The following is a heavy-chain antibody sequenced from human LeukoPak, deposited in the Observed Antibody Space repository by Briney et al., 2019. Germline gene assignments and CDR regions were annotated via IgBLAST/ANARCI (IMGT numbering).Heavy chain of an antibody. D-gene: IGHD3-10*01. V-gene: IGHV1-18*01. CDR2: ISAYNGAT. CDR1: GYTFTSYA. J-gene: IGHJ6*02. CDR3: ARDQLRYYPSNNYYSDMDF. Sequence: GASVKVSCKASGYTFTSYAIAWVRQAPGQGLEWMGWISAYNGATNYAQKFRGRVTMTTDTSTNTGYMKLRSLRSDDTAVYFCARDQLRYYPSNNYYSDMDFWGQGTTVTVSS.